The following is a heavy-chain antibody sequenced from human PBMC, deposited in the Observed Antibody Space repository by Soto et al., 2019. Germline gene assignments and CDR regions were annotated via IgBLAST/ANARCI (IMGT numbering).Heavy chain of an antibody. CDR3: AKASLKYQLLRFYSFDY. CDR2: ISGSGGST. CDR1: GFTFSSYA. Sequence: EVQLLESGGGLVQPGGSLRLSCAASGFTFSSYAMSWVRQAPGKGLEWVSAISGSGGSTYYADSVKGRFTISRDNSNNTLYLQMNSLRAEDTAVYYCAKASLKYQLLRFYSFDYWGQGTLVTVSS. D-gene: IGHD2-2*01. V-gene: IGHV3-23*01. J-gene: IGHJ4*02.